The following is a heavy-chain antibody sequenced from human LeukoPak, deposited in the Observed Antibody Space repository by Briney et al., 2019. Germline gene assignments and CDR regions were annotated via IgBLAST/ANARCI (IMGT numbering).Heavy chain of an antibody. CDR2: IIPILGIA. V-gene: IGHV1-69*04. J-gene: IGHJ4*02. Sequence: GASVKVSRKASGGTFSSYAISWVRQAPGQGLEWMGRIIPILGIANYAQKFQGRVTITADKSTSTAYMELSSLRSEDTAVYYCARDGRDSSGYYPNPYWGQGTLVTVSS. CDR3: ARDGRDSSGYYPNPY. D-gene: IGHD3-22*01. CDR1: GGTFSSYA.